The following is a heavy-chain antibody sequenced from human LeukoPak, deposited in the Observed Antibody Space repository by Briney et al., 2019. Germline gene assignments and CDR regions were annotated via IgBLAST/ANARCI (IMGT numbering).Heavy chain of an antibody. D-gene: IGHD3-22*01. CDR1: GFTFSSYA. J-gene: IGHJ3*02. Sequence: GGSLRLSCAPSGFTFSSYAMSWVRQAPGKGLEWVSIIYNDGSTYYADSVKGRFTISRDNSKNTLYLQMNSLRAEDTAVYYCASPSSGQSFDIWGQGTMVTVSS. CDR3: ASPSSGQSFDI. CDR2: IYNDGST. V-gene: IGHV3-23*03.